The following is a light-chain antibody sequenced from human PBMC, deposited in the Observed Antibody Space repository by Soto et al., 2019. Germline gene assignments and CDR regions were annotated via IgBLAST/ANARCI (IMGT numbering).Light chain of an antibody. CDR3: QQYCSSPLIT. CDR1: QSVSSSY. J-gene: IGKJ5*01. CDR2: GAS. Sequence: EIVLTQSPGTLSLSPGERATLSCRASQSVSSSYLAWYQQKPGQAPRLLIYGASSRATGIPDRFSGSGSGTDFTLTISRLEPEDFAVDYCQQYCSSPLITFGQGTRLEIK. V-gene: IGKV3-20*01.